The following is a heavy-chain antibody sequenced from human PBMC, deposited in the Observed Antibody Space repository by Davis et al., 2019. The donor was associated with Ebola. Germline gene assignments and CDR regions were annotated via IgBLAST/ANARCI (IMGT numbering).Heavy chain of an antibody. Sequence: GESLKISCAASGFTFSSYGMHWVRQAPGKGLEWVAVISYDGSNKYYADSVKGRFTISRDNSKNTLYLQMNSLRAEDTAVYYCVKGTTVTTHNWFDPWGQGTLVTVSS. CDR1: GFTFSSYG. CDR2: ISYDGSNK. J-gene: IGHJ5*02. V-gene: IGHV3-30*18. CDR3: VKGTTVTTHNWFDP. D-gene: IGHD4-17*01.